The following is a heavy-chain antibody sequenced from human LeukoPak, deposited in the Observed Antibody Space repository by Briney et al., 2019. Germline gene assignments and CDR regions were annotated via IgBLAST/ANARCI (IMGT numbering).Heavy chain of an antibody. CDR2: IYYSGST. J-gene: IGHJ4*02. D-gene: IGHD3-3*01. V-gene: IGHV4-59*01. CDR3: ASGASQYYDFWSGYWEASFDY. CDR1: GDSISSYY. Sequence: PSETLSLTCTVSGDSISSYYWTWIRQPPGKGLEWIGYIYYSGSTNYNPSLKSRVTISVDTSKNQFSLKLSSVTAADTAVYYCASGASQYYDFWSGYWEASFDYWGQGTLVTVSS.